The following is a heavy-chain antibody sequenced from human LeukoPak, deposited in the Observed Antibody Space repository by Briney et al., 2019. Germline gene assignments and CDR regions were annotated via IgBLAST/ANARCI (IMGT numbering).Heavy chain of an antibody. CDR2: IYYSGST. Sequence: SETLSLTFTVSGGSISSYYWSWIRQPPGKGLEWIGYIYYSGSTNYNPSLKSRVTISVDTSMNQFSLKLSSVTAADTAVYYCARTYYYDSSGYRYMDVWGKGTTVTVSS. CDR3: ARTYYYDSSGYRYMDV. V-gene: IGHV4-59*01. CDR1: GGSISSYY. D-gene: IGHD3-22*01. J-gene: IGHJ6*03.